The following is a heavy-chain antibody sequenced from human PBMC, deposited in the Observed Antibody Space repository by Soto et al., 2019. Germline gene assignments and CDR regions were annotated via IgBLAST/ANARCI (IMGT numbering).Heavy chain of an antibody. CDR3: AREAIAAAGIGVIRYYYYYMDV. CDR1: GYTLTELS. CDR2: FDPDDGNA. J-gene: IGHJ6*03. D-gene: IGHD6-13*01. Sequence: GASVKVSCKVSGYTLTELSMHWVRQAPGKGLEWMGGFDPDDGNAIYAQKLQGRVTMTTDTSTSTAYMELRSLRSDDTAVYYCAREAIAAAGIGVIRYYYYYMDVWGKGTTVTVSS. V-gene: IGHV1-24*01.